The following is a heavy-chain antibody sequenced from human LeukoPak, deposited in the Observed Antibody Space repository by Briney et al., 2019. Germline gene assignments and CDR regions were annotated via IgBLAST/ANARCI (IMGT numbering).Heavy chain of an antibody. CDR2: IKGDGRHT. J-gene: IGHJ5*01. V-gene: IGHV3-74*01. CDR3: VRDWDHYDFDS. CDR1: GFTFSSYW. D-gene: IGHD3-16*01. Sequence: GGSLRLSCAASGFTFSSYWMHLVRQAPGKGLVWVSRIKGDGRHTIYADSVKGRFTISRDNAKNTLYLQMKSLRAEDTAVYYCVRDWDHYDFDSWGQGTLVTVSS.